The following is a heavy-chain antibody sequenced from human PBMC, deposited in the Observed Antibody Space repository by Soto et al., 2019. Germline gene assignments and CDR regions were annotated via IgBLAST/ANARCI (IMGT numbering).Heavy chain of an antibody. CDR3: AREKDHDILTVYKRAGGLDY. CDR2: INPNTDVT. D-gene: IGHD3-9*01. J-gene: IGHJ4*02. V-gene: IGHV1-2*02. CDR1: GYSFTGYF. Sequence: QVQLVQSGAEVKKPGASVKVSCKASGYSFTGYFIHWVRQAPGQGLEWMGWINPNTDVTKYAQELQGGVNMTRETSITTAKMELSSLRSDDTAVYYCAREKDHDILTVYKRAGGLDYWGQGTQVSVSS.